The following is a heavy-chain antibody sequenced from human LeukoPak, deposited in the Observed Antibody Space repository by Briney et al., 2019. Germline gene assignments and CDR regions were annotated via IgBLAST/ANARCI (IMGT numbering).Heavy chain of an antibody. V-gene: IGHV4-59*02. CDR3: VYTRGWTNFYYYGMDV. CDR2: IHYSGYT. CDR1: GASVSRDF. J-gene: IGHJ6*02. Sequence: SETLSHTCTVSGASVSRDFWSWIRQPPGKGLEWIGYIHYSGYTNYSPSLESRVTILADTSQNQFSLKLRSVTAADTAVYYCVYTRGWTNFYYYGMDVWGQGTTVTVSS. D-gene: IGHD2-8*01.